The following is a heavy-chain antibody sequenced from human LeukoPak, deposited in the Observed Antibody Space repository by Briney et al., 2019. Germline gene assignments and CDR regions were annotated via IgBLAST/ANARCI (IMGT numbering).Heavy chain of an antibody. CDR1: GGSISSGSYY. Sequence: PSQTLSLTCTVSGGSISSGSYYWSWIRQPAGKGLEWIGRIYTSGSTNYNPSLKSRVTISVDTSKNQFSLKLSSVTAADTAVYYCARIYDILTGYYWGQGTLVTVSS. CDR2: IYTSGST. J-gene: IGHJ4*02. D-gene: IGHD3-9*01. CDR3: ARIYDILTGYY. V-gene: IGHV4-61*02.